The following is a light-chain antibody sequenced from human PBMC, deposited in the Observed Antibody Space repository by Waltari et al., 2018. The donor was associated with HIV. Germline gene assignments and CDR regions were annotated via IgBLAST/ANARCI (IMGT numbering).Light chain of an antibody. CDR1: QNIKNY. V-gene: IGKV1-39*01. CDR3: QQTYSASMT. CDR2: AAS. J-gene: IGKJ5*01. Sequence: DIQMTHSPSSLSASLGDEVTITCRASQNIKNYLNWYRKKPGGAPKILIYAASNLQSGVPKRFRGGGSGTDFTLTINNLQPEDSALYICQQTYSASMTFGQGTRV.